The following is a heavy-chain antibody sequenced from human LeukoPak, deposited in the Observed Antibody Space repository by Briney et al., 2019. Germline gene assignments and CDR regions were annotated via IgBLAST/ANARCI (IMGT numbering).Heavy chain of an antibody. CDR1: GYTLTELS. Sequence: ASVKVSCKVSGYTLTELSMHWARQAPGKGLEWMGGFDPEDGETIYAQKFQGRVTMTEDTSTDTAYMELSSLRSEDTAVYYCATGRYCSGGSCYSFFYWGQGTLVTVSS. CDR2: FDPEDGET. J-gene: IGHJ4*02. V-gene: IGHV1-24*01. CDR3: ATGRYCSGGSCYSFFY. D-gene: IGHD2-15*01.